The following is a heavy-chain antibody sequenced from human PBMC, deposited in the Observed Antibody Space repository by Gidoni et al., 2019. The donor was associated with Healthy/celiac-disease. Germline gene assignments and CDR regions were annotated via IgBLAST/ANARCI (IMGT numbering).Heavy chain of an antibody. D-gene: IGHD2-15*01. CDR1: GGTFSNYA. CDR2: IIPIFGTA. J-gene: IGHJ4*02. Sequence: QVPLVQSGAEVKKPGSSVKVSCKASGGTFSNYAISGVRQAPGQGLEWMGGIIPIFGTANYAQKFQGRVTITADESTSTAYMELSSLRSEDTAVYYCARDGNPACGGSCYFDYWGQGTLVTVSS. V-gene: IGHV1-69*01. CDR3: ARDGNPACGGSCYFDY.